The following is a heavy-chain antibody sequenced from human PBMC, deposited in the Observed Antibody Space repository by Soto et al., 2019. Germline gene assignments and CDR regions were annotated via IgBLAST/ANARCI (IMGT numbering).Heavy chain of an antibody. Sequence: QVQLVQSGAEVKKPGSSVKVSCKASGGTFSSYAISWVRQAPGQGLEWMGGIIPIFGTANYAQKFQGRVTITADESTSTAYVELSSLRSEYTVVYYCARAMSPYGDYLLFAYWGQGTLVTVSS. D-gene: IGHD4-17*01. CDR2: IIPIFGTA. J-gene: IGHJ4*02. CDR3: ARAMSPYGDYLLFAY. V-gene: IGHV1-69*01. CDR1: GGTFSSYA.